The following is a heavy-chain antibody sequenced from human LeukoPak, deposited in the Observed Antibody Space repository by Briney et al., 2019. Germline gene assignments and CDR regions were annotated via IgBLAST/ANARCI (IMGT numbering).Heavy chain of an antibody. CDR1: GYTFTSYY. V-gene: IGHV1-46*01. CDR2: ISPSDGNT. J-gene: IGHJ5*02. D-gene: IGHD3-10*01. Sequence: ASVKVSCKASGYTFTSYYMNWVRQAPGQGLEWMGIISPSDGNTNYAQKFQDRVTMTRDTSTSTVYMELSSLRSEDTAVYYCARAVTMVRGVIISPWFDPWGQGTLVTVSS. CDR3: ARAVTMVRGVIISPWFDP.